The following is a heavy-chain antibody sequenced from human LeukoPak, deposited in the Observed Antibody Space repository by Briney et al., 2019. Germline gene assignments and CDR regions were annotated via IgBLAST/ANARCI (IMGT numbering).Heavy chain of an antibody. V-gene: IGHV3-20*04. D-gene: IGHD2-2*01. CDR1: GFTFDDYG. CDR3: ARASFIVVVPAATTFDY. Sequence: GGSLRLSCAASGFTFDDYGMSWVRQAPGKGLEWVSGINWNGGSTGYADSVKGRFTISRVNAKNSLYLQMNSLRAEDTALYYCARASFIVVVPAATTFDYWGQGTLVTVSS. J-gene: IGHJ4*02. CDR2: INWNGGST.